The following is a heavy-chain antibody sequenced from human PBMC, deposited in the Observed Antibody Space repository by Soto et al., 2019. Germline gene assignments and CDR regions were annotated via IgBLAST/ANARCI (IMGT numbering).Heavy chain of an antibody. D-gene: IGHD1-26*01. V-gene: IGHV3-23*01. CDR2: ISGSGGST. CDR1: GFTFSGYA. Sequence: GGSLRVSCAAAGFTFSGYAMSWVRQAPGKGLEWVSAISGSGGSTYYADSVKGRFTISRDNSKNTLYLQMNSLRAEDTAVYYCAKVRNSGSYRAYYGMDVWGQGTTVTVSS. J-gene: IGHJ6*02. CDR3: AKVRNSGSYRAYYGMDV.